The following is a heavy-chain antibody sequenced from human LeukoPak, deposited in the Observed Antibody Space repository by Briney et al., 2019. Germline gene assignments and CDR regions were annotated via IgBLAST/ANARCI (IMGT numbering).Heavy chain of an antibody. D-gene: IGHD2-2*01. V-gene: IGHV1-46*01. J-gene: IGHJ4*02. CDR2: INPSGGST. CDR1: GYTFTSYY. CDR3: ARDRPIVVVPAASLDY. Sequence: ASVKVSCKASGYTFTSYYMHWVRQAPGQGLEWMGIINPSGGSTSYAQKFQGRVTMTRDTSTSTVYMELSSLRSEDTAVYYCARDRPIVVVPAASLDYWGQGTLVTASS.